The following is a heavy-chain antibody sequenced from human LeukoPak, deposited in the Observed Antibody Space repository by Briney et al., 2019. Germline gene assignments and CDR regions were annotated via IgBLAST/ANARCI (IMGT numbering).Heavy chain of an antibody. CDR3: ASDRTALSYYSTAGRSLHYCVDV. D-gene: IGHD3-10*01. Sequence: GASVKVSCKASGYVFTSYNMYWVRQAPGQGLEWMGWINPNSGGTSYAQRFQGRVTMTRDTSISTAYMKLRRLTSDDTALYYCASDRTALSYYSTAGRSLHYCVDVWGKGTTVTVSS. J-gene: IGHJ6*03. CDR2: INPNSGGT. V-gene: IGHV1-2*02. CDR1: GYVFTSYN.